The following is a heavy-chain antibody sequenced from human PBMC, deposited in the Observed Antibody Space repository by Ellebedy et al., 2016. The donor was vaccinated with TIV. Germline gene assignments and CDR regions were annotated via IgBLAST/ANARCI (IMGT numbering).Heavy chain of an antibody. CDR2: ISRTSEHR. CDR3: ARADYGGNSPFDY. D-gene: IGHD4-23*01. J-gene: IGHJ4*02. Sequence: GESLKISCATSGFTFSDYYMNWIRQAPGKGLEWISHISRTSEHRYYADSVEGRFTVSRDNVKKSLYLQMNSLRVDDTAVYFCARADYGGNSPFDYWGQGILVTVSS. V-gene: IGHV3-11*06. CDR1: GFTFSDYY.